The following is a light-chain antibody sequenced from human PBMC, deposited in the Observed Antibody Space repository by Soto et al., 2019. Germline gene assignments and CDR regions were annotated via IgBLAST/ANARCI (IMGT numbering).Light chain of an antibody. CDR3: QQSYSTSWT. Sequence: DIPMTQSPSSLSASVGDRVTITCRASQSISSYLNWYQQKPGKAPKLLIYAASSLQIGVPSRFSGSGSGTDFTLTISSLQPEDFATYYCQQSYSTSWTFGQGTKVEIK. V-gene: IGKV1-39*01. J-gene: IGKJ1*01. CDR1: QSISSY. CDR2: AAS.